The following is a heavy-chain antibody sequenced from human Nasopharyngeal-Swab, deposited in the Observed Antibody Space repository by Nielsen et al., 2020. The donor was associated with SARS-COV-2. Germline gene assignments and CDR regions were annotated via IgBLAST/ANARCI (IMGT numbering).Heavy chain of an antibody. J-gene: IGHJ4*02. CDR2: IDWDDDK. V-gene: IGHV2-70*01. Sequence: WIRQPPGKALEWLALIDWDDDKYYSTSLKTRLTISKDTSKNQVVLTMTNIDPVATATYYCARIPPLDYYFDYWGQGTLVTVSS. D-gene: IGHD3/OR15-3a*01. CDR3: ARIPPLDYYFDY.